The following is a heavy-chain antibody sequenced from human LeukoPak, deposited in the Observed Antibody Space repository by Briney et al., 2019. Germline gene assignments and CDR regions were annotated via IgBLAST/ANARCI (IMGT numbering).Heavy chain of an antibody. D-gene: IGHD2-15*01. Sequence: EASVKVSCKASGYTFTSYAMHWVRQAPGQRLEWMGWINAGNGNTKYSQKFQGRVTITRDTSASTAYMELSSLRSEDTAAYYCARSRYCSGGSCYSGDYWGQGTLVTVSS. V-gene: IGHV1-3*01. CDR3: ARSRYCSGGSCYSGDY. CDR2: INAGNGNT. J-gene: IGHJ4*02. CDR1: GYTFTSYA.